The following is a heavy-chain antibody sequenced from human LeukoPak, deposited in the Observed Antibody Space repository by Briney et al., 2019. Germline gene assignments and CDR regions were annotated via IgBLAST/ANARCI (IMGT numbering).Heavy chain of an antibody. Sequence: GGSLRLSCAASGFIVSTNYMSWVRQAPGKGLEWVSVIYSGGSTYYADSVKGRFTISRDNSKNSLYLQMNSQRAEDTAVYYCARHEGITMIMNWGQGTLVTVSS. J-gene: IGHJ4*02. V-gene: IGHV3-66*04. CDR2: IYSGGST. D-gene: IGHD3-22*01. CDR1: GFIVSTNY. CDR3: ARHEGITMIMN.